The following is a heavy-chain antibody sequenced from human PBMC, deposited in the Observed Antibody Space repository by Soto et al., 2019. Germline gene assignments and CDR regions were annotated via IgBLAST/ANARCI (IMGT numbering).Heavy chain of an antibody. CDR1: VYTFTGYG. CDR3: ARDSHSSSWYPSYNWFDP. Sequence: ASVKVSCKASVYTFTGYGISWVRQAPGQGLEWMGWISAYNGNTNYAQKLQGRVTMTTDTSTSTAYMELRSLRSDDTAVYYCARDSHSSSWYPSYNWFDPWGQGTLVTVSS. CDR2: ISAYNGNT. D-gene: IGHD6-13*01. V-gene: IGHV1-18*01. J-gene: IGHJ5*02.